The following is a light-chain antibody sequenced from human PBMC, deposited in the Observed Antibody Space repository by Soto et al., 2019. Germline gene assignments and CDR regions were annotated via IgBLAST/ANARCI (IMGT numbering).Light chain of an antibody. CDR1: QSLPSTW. J-gene: IGKJ1*01. CDR2: KGS. Sequence: DVQMTQSPSTLSASVGDKVTITCRASQSLPSTWLAWFQQRPGKAPNVLIYKGSALASGVSSRFSGSGSGTEFPLTISSLQPDDFETYFCQQYAAQSPWTFGQGTRV. V-gene: IGKV1-5*03. CDR3: QQYAAQSPWT.